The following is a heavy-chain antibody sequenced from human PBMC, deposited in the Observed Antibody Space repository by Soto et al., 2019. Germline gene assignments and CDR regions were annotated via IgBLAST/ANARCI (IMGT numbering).Heavy chain of an antibody. Sequence: EVQLLESGGGLVQPGGSLRLSCAASGLPFSSHAMSWVRQAPGKGLEWVSSISISGGNTYYADSMRGRFTISRDNSKNTLYLHMNSLTAEDTAIYYCANEIRPNDYWGQGTLVTVSS. V-gene: IGHV3-23*01. CDR1: GLPFSSHA. CDR3: ANEIRPNDY. CDR2: ISISGGNT. D-gene: IGHD4-17*01. J-gene: IGHJ4*02.